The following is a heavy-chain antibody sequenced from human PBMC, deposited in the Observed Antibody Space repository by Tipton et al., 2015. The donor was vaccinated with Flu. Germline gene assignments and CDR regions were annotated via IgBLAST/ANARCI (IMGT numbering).Heavy chain of an antibody. CDR2: VYHTGST. D-gene: IGHD5-12*01. CDR3: AGRGYSGYESVF. CDR1: GYSISSGYY. Sequence: LSLTCAVSGYSISSGYYWGWIRQPPGQGLEWIGSVYHTGSTYYNPSLKSRVTISVDTSTNQFSLRLTSVTAADTALYYCAGRGYSGYESVFWGQGILVTVSS. J-gene: IGHJ4*02. V-gene: IGHV4-38-2*01.